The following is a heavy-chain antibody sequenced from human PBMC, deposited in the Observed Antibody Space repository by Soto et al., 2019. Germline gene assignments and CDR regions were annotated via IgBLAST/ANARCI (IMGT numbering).Heavy chain of an antibody. D-gene: IGHD3-10*01. V-gene: IGHV4-34*01. CDR2: TNHSGST. CDR1: GGSLSGDY. J-gene: IGHJ4*02. Sequence: QVQLQQWGAGLLKPSETLSLTCAVYGGSLSGDYWSWIRQSPGKGLEWIGETNHSGSTNYNPSLKSRVTISGDTSKNQFSLKLSSVTAADTAVYYCARGPDSGSGSRLFDYWGRGTLVTVSS. CDR3: ARGPDSGSGSRLFDY.